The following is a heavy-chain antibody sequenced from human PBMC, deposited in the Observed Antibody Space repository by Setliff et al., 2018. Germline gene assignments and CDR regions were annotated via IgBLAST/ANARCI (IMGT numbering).Heavy chain of an antibody. J-gene: IGHJ3*02. CDR2: ISHSANK. D-gene: IGHD3-22*01. V-gene: IGHV4-39*01. CDR1: GGSISDNSYY. Sequence: SETLSLTCTVSGGSISDNSYYWGWIRQPPGKELEWIGGISHSANKYYNPSFRGRVTIPVDMSKNQFSLNIDSVTAADTAVYYCARGDYYDSSAYSPDTFDIWGQGTMVTVSS. CDR3: ARGDYYDSSAYSPDTFDI.